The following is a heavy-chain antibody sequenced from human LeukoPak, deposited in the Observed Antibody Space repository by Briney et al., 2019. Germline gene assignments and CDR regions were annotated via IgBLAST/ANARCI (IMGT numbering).Heavy chain of an antibody. CDR2: LNPKNGDT. V-gene: IGHV1-2*02. CDR3: ARGYRSNSWYS. Sequence: ASVKVSCKATGYTFTDYYLHWVRQAPGQGLEWMGWLNPKNGDTNHAQKFQGRVTLTSDTSISTVYMELRGLRPDDTAVYYCARGYRSNSWYSWGQGTLVTVSS. D-gene: IGHD6-13*01. J-gene: IGHJ5*02. CDR1: GYTFTDYY.